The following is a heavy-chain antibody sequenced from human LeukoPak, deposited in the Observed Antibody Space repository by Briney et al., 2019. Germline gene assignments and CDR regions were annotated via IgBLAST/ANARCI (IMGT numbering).Heavy chain of an antibody. V-gene: IGHV2-70*01. Sequence: ESGPTLAKPTQTLTLTYTFSGFSLSTSGMCVSWIRQPPGKALEWLALIDWDDDKYYSTSLKTRLTISKDTSKNQVVLTMTNMDPVDTATYYCARGREYSSSSFGYDYWGQGTLVTVSS. CDR3: ARGREYSSSSFGYDY. J-gene: IGHJ4*02. CDR2: IDWDDDK. CDR1: GFSLSTSGMC. D-gene: IGHD6-6*01.